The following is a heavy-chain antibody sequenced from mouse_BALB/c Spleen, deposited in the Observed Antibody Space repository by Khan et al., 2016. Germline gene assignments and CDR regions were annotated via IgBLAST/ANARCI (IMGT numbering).Heavy chain of an antibody. V-gene: IGHV1S135*01. D-gene: IGHD2-1*01. CDR2: IDPYNGGT. CDR1: GYTFTSYN. J-gene: IGHJ4*01. Sequence: VQLQQSGPELVKPGSSVKVSCKASGYTFTSYNMYWVKQSHGKNLEWIGYIDPYNGGTSYNQKFKGKATLTVDKSSSTAYMHLNSLTSEDSAVYDCESDLLGYAMDYWGQGTSVTVSS. CDR3: ESDLLGYAMDY.